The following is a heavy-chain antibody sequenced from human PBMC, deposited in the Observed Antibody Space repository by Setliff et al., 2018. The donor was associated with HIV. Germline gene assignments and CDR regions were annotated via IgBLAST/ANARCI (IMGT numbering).Heavy chain of an antibody. D-gene: IGHD6-6*01. Sequence: ASVKVSCKASGYSFTDYAMNWVRQAPGQGLEWMGWINIGNGDAKYSQDFHDRVTISRDTPATTVYMELSSLRSDDMAVYYCARGWHSTSPNSYFDYWGQGSLVTVSS. CDR1: GYSFTDYA. V-gene: IGHV1-3*03. J-gene: IGHJ4*02. CDR2: INIGNGDA. CDR3: ARGWHSTSPNSYFDY.